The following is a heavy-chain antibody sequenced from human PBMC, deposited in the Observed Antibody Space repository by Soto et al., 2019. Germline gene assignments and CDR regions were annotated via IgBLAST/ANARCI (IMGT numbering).Heavy chain of an antibody. Sequence: QVQLVESGGGLVQPGGSLRLSCTASGFTFSDYYMTWIRQAPGKGLESVSYISSSGTRMYYADSVKGRFTISRDNAKNSRYLQLNSLRAEDTAVYYCAREYYAVFTDYYRYYYIDVWGKGIKVTVSS. CDR2: ISSSGTRM. D-gene: IGHD3-9*01. CDR3: AREYYAVFTDYYRYYYIDV. CDR1: GFTFSDYY. V-gene: IGHV3-11*01. J-gene: IGHJ6*03.